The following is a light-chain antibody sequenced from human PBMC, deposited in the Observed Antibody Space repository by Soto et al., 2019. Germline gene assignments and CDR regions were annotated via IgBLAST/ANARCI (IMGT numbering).Light chain of an antibody. J-gene: IGLJ3*02. CDR1: ASDIGNYNY. Sequence: QSALTQPASVCGYPGQSITISCTGTASDIGNYNYVSWYRLHPGKAPKLLIYGVSNRPSGVSNRFSGSKPGNAASLTISGLQAEDEADYYCSSYTAYTTLWVFGGGTKVTVL. V-gene: IGLV2-14*01. CDR2: GVS. CDR3: SSYTAYTTLWV.